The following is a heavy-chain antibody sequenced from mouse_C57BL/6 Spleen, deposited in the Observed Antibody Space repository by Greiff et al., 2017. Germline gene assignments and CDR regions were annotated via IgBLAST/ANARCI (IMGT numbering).Heavy chain of an antibody. V-gene: IGHV1-69*01. J-gene: IGHJ1*03. CDR1: GYTFTSYW. CDR2: IDPSDSYT. Sequence: QVQLQQPGAELVMPGASVKLSCKASGYTFTSYWMHWVKQRPGQGLEWIGEIDPSDSYTNYNQKFKGKSTFTVDKSSSTAYMQLSSLTSEDSAVYYCARRRGYFDVWGTGTTLTVSS. CDR3: ARRRGYFDV.